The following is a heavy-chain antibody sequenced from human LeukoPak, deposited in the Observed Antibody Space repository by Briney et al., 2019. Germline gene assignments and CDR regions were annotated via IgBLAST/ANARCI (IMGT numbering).Heavy chain of an antibody. CDR3: ARDRGSINYYQRTFDY. CDR1: GFTFSSYG. V-gene: IGHV3-30*03. D-gene: IGHD3-16*01. J-gene: IGHJ4*02. CDR2: ISYDGINK. Sequence: GGSLRLSCAASGFTFSSYGMHWVRQAPGKGLERVAIISYDGINKYYADSVKGRFTISRDNSKNTLYLQMNSLTAEDAAVYYCARDRGSINYYQRTFDYWGQGTLVTVSS.